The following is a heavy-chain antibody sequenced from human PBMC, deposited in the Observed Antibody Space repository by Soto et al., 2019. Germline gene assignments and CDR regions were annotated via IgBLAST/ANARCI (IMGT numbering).Heavy chain of an antibody. CDR3: ARDLAAAGSGDAFDI. CDR2: IRSSSSYT. CDR1: GFTFSDYY. D-gene: IGHD6-13*01. Sequence: QVQLVESGGGLVKPGGSLRLSCAASGFTFSDYYMSWIRQAPGKGLEWVSYIRSSSSYTNYADAVKGRSTTSRDNDKNSLYLQMNSLRAEDTAVYYCARDLAAAGSGDAFDIWGQGTLVTVSS. J-gene: IGHJ3*02. V-gene: IGHV3-11*06.